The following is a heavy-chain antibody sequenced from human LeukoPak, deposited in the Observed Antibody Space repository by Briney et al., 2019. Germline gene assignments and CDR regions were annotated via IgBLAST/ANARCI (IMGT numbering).Heavy chain of an antibody. D-gene: IGHD6-13*01. Sequence: ASVKVSCKASGYTFTSYGISWVRQAPGQGLEWMGWISAYNGNTNYAQKLQGRVTMTTDTSTSTAYMELRSLRSDDTAVYYCARVISSSWYGGLDYWGQGTLVTVSS. CDR1: GYTFTSYG. V-gene: IGHV1-18*01. CDR2: ISAYNGNT. J-gene: IGHJ4*02. CDR3: ARVISSSWYGGLDY.